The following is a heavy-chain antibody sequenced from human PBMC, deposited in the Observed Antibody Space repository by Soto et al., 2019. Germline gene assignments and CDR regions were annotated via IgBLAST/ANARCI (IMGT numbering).Heavy chain of an antibody. CDR3: ARTVGAAYYFDF. V-gene: IGHV4-4*07. Sequence: SETLSLTCNVSCDSMSKYYWSWVRQPSGKGLEWIGRIWTSGSTNYNPSLKSRVTMSIDTSNKHFSLDLKSVTAADTAVYYCARTVGAAYYFDFWGQGVLVTVS. J-gene: IGHJ4*02. CDR1: CDSMSKYY. CDR2: IWTSGST. D-gene: IGHD3-16*01.